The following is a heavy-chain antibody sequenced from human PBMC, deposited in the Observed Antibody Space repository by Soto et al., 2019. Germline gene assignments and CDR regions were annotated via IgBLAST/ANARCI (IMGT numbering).Heavy chain of an antibody. CDR3: ARDLDYGDYGNFDY. D-gene: IGHD4-17*01. CDR2: ISVYNGNT. Sequence: QVQLVQSGAEVKKPGASVKVSCKASGYTFTSYGISWVRQSPGQGLAWMGWISVYNGNTNYAQQLQGRGTMTTDTSTSTAYMDVRSLRSDDTAVYYCARDLDYGDYGNFDYWGQGTLVTVSS. V-gene: IGHV1-18*01. CDR1: GYTFTSYG. J-gene: IGHJ4*02.